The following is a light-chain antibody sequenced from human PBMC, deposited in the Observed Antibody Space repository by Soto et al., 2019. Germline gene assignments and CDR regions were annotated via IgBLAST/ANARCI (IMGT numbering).Light chain of an antibody. CDR3: QQLNNYPLT. Sequence: VGDRVTITCRASQSISSWLAWYQQKPGKPPRLLIYAASSLQSGVPSRFSGSGSGTEFTLTISSLQPEDFATYYCQQLNNYPLTFGGGTKVDIK. CDR2: AAS. CDR1: QSISSW. V-gene: IGKV1-9*01. J-gene: IGKJ4*01.